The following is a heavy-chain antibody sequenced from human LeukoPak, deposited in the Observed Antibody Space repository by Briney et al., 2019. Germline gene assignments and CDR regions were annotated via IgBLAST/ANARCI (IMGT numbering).Heavy chain of an antibody. J-gene: IGHJ4*02. V-gene: IGHV4-59*08. CDR2: ISYSGST. D-gene: IGHD4-17*01. Sequence: SETLSLTCTVPGGSIRSYYWSWIRQPPGKGLEWIGYISYSGSTNYNPSLKSRVTISIDTSKNQFSLKLSSVTAADTAVYYCARATSYGDYVDYWGQGALVTVSS. CDR3: ARATSYGDYVDY. CDR1: GGSIRSYY.